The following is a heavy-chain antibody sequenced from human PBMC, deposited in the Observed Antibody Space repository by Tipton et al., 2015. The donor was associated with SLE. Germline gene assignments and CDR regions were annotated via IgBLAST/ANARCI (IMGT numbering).Heavy chain of an antibody. Sequence: GLVKPSETLSLTCAVYGGSFSGYYWSWIRQHPGKGLEWIGYIYYSGSTYYNPSLKSRVTISVDTSKNQFSLKLSSVTAADTAVYYCARVPGATALFDPWGQGTLVTVSS. CDR3: ARVPGATALFDP. J-gene: IGHJ5*02. D-gene: IGHD5-12*01. CDR1: GGSFSGYY. CDR2: IYYSGST. V-gene: IGHV4-31*11.